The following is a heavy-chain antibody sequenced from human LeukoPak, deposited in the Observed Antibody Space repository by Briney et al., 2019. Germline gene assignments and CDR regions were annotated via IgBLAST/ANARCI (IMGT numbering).Heavy chain of an antibody. J-gene: IGHJ5*02. Sequence: SQTLSLTCTVSGGSISSGSYYWSWIRQPAGKGLEWIGRIYTSGSTNYNPSLKSRVTISVDTSKNQFSLKLSSVTAADTAVYYCARDYQYCSSTSCYNWFDPWGQGTLVTVSS. D-gene: IGHD2-2*01. CDR3: ARDYQYCSSTSCYNWFDP. V-gene: IGHV4-61*02. CDR1: GGSISSGSYY. CDR2: IYTSGST.